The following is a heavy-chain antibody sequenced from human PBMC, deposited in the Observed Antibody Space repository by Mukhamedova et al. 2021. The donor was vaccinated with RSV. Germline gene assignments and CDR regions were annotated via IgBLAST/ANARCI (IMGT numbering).Heavy chain of an antibody. CDR3: TRDRDSSPFDY. Sequence: WIAYITQSGSIIHYADSVKGRFTISRDNAKNSLYLQMNSLRAEDTAVYYCTRDRDSSPFDYWGQGTLVTVSS. J-gene: IGHJ4*02. CDR2: ITQSGSII. V-gene: IGHV3-48*03. D-gene: IGHD6-6*01.